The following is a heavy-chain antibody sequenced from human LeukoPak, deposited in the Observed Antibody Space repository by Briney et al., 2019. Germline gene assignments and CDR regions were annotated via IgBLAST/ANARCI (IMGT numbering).Heavy chain of an antibody. CDR2: INHSGST. CDR3: ASAFSGSYRIDY. D-gene: IGHD3-16*02. CDR1: GGSFSGYY. J-gene: IGHJ4*02. Sequence: SETLSLTCAVYGGSFSGYYWRWIRQPPGKGLEWIGEINHSGSTNYNPSLKSRVTISVDTSKNQFSLKLSSVTAADTAVYYCASAFSGSYRIDYWGQGTLVTVSS. V-gene: IGHV4-34*01.